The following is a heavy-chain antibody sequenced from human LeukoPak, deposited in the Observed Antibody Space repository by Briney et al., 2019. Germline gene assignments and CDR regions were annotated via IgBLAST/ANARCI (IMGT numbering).Heavy chain of an antibody. CDR3: ARAAAYCGGDCYSFDY. CDR1: GYTFTSYY. D-gene: IGHD2-21*02. J-gene: IGHJ4*02. V-gene: IGHV1-46*01. Sequence: ASVKVSCKASGYTFTSYYMHWVRQAPGHGLEWMGIINPSGGSTSYAQKFQGRVTMTRDMSTSTVYMELSSLRSEDTAVYYCARAAAYCGGDCYSFDYWGQGTLVTVSS. CDR2: INPSGGST.